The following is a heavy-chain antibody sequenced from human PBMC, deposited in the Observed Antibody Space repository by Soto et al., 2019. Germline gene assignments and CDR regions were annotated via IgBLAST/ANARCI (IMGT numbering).Heavy chain of an antibody. Sequence: GGSLRLSCAASGFTFSSYAMSWVRQAPGKGLEWVSGISCSSGSIDYADSVKGRFTISRDNAKNSLYLQMNSLRAEDTALYYCAKDTYGDYTEGDGFDPWGQGTLVTVSS. J-gene: IGHJ5*02. CDR1: GFTFSSYA. CDR2: ISCSSGSI. CDR3: AKDTYGDYTEGDGFDP. D-gene: IGHD4-17*01. V-gene: IGHV3-23*01.